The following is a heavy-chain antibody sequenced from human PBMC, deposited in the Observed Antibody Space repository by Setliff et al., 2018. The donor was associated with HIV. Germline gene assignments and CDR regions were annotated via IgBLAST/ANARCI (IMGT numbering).Heavy chain of an antibody. CDR1: DDPISSYY. CDR2: LYVSGDT. CDR3: ALTGHRLLRGYMDV. D-gene: IGHD2-15*01. V-gene: IGHV4-4*07. Sequence: SETLSLTCYVTDDPISSYYWSWVRQPAGKGPEWIGRLYVSGDTNYNPSLKSRVTMSLDTSKKHFSLKLKSVTAADTAVYYCALTGHRLLRGYMDVLGKGTTVTVSS. J-gene: IGHJ6*03.